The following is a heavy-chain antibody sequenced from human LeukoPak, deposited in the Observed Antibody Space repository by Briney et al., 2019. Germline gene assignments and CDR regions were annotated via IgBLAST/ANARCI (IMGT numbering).Heavy chain of an antibody. J-gene: IGHJ4*02. CDR2: ISTGGGST. CDR3: ANASLMIPFFDY. D-gene: IGHD3-22*01. Sequence: PGGSLRLSCAASGFSFTSYAMSWVRQAPGKGLEWVSAISTGGGSTYYADSVKGRFTISRDNSKNTLSLQLNSLRAEDTAVYYCANASLMIPFFDYWGQGTLVTVSS. V-gene: IGHV3-23*01. CDR1: GFSFTSYA.